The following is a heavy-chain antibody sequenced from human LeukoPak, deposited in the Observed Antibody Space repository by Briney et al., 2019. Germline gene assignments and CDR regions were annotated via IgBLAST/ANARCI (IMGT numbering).Heavy chain of an antibody. CDR1: GGSISSYY. CDR2: IYTSGST. J-gene: IGHJ4*02. CDR3: ARENSGGYRQSDY. Sequence: SETLSLTCTVSGGSISSYYWSWIRQPAGKGLEWMGRIYTSGSTNYNASLKSRVSMSVDTSKNQFSLKLSSVTAADTAVFYCARENSGGYRQSDYGGQGTLVTVSS. D-gene: IGHD1-26*01. V-gene: IGHV4-4*07.